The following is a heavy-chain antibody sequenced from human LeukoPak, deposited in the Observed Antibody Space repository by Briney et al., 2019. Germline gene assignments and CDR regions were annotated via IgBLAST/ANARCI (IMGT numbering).Heavy chain of an antibody. CDR1: GGSISSGGYS. Sequence: PSETLSLTCAVSGGSISSGGYSWSWIRQPPGKGLEWIGYIYHSGSTYYNPSLKSRVAMSVDTSRNQFSLKLSSVTAADTAVYYCASQWFPSPYYYYGMDVWGQGTTVTVSS. CDR2: IYHSGST. V-gene: IGHV4-30-2*02. D-gene: IGHD3-22*01. J-gene: IGHJ6*02. CDR3: ASQWFPSPYYYYGMDV.